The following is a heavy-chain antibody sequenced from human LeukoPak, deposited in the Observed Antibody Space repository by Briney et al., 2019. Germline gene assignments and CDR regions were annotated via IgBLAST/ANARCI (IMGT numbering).Heavy chain of an antibody. Sequence: PSETLSLTCTVSGGSISSGGYSWNWIRQPAGKGLEWIGRIYSSGGTNYNPSLKSRVTISVDTSKNQFSLNLSSVTAADTAVYHCAREAIAVAGTGWWFDPWGQGTLVTVSS. CDR2: IYSSGGT. D-gene: IGHD6-19*01. V-gene: IGHV4-61*02. CDR1: GGSISSGGYS. J-gene: IGHJ5*02. CDR3: AREAIAVAGTGWWFDP.